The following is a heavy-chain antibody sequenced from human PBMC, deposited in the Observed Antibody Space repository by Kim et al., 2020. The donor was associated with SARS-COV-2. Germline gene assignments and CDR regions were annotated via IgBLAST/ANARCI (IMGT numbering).Heavy chain of an antibody. D-gene: IGHD6-13*01. CDR3: AKVISIAAAGINVDI. J-gene: IGHJ3*02. V-gene: IGHV3-30*02. Sequence: DSVKGRLTISSDNSKNTLYLQMNSLRAEDTAVYYCAKVISIAAAGINVDIWGQGTMVTVSS.